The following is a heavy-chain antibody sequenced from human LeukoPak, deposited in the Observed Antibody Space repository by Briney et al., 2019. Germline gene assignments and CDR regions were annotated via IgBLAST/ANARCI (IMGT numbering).Heavy chain of an antibody. CDR1: GFSFSSYS. CDR3: ARDSGVVPAAATFDY. Sequence: GASLRLPCDALGFSFSSYSSQWVGEAPGKWLELVAVISYDGSNKYYADSVKGRFTISRDNSKNTLYLQMNSLRAEGTAVYYCARDSGVVPAAATFDYWGQGTLVTVSS. D-gene: IGHD2-2*01. J-gene: IGHJ4*02. CDR2: ISYDGSNK. V-gene: IGHV3-30-3*01.